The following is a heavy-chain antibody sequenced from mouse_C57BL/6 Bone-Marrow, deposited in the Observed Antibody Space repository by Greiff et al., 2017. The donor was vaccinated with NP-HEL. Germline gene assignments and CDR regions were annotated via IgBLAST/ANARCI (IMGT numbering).Heavy chain of an antibody. CDR2: ISSGGDYI. CDR1: GFTFSSYA. CDR3: TKKRGYDWFAY. J-gene: IGHJ3*01. D-gene: IGHD2-2*01. Sequence: EVKLVESGEGLVKPGGSLKLSCAASGFTFSSYAMSWVRQTPEKRLEWVAYISSGGDYIYYADTVKGRFTISRDNARNTLYLQMSSLKSEDTAMYYCTKKRGYDWFAYWGQGTLVTVSA. V-gene: IGHV5-9-1*02.